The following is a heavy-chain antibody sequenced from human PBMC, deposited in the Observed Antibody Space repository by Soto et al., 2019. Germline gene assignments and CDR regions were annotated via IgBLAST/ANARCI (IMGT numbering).Heavy chain of an antibody. V-gene: IGHV4-59*08. J-gene: IGHJ5*02. D-gene: IGHD2-15*01. CDR3: ARSRAFSGGNYNWFDP. CDR2: IYYSGST. CDR1: GGSISSYY. Sequence: PSETLSLTCTVSGGSISSYYGSWIRQTPGKGLEWIGYIYYSGSTNYNPSLKSRVTISVDTSKNQFSLKLSSVTAADTAVYYCARSRAFSGGNYNWFDPWGQGTLVTVSS.